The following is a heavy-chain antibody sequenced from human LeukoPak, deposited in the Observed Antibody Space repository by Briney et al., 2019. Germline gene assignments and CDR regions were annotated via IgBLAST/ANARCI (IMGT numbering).Heavy chain of an antibody. V-gene: IGHV3-30*02. CDR1: GLTFSSYG. Sequence: PGGSLRLSCAASGLTFSSYGMHWVRQDPAKGLEGVAVIRYDGSNKYYADSVKGRFTISRDNSKHTLYLQINGLRSDDQAVYYCAKVARHFRGLFSSHYFYRDVWAKGTAVTVSS. J-gene: IGHJ6*03. D-gene: IGHD3-9*01. CDR3: AKVARHFRGLFSSHYFYRDV. CDR2: IRYDGSNK.